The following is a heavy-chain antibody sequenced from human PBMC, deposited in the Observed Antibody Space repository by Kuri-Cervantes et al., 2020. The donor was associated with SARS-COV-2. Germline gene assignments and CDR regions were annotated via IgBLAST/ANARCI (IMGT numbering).Heavy chain of an antibody. CDR3: AAEWSDAFDI. CDR1: GFTFSSYW. J-gene: IGHJ3*02. Sequence: GESLKISCAASGFTFSSYWMSWVRQAPGRVLEWVANIKQDGSEKYYVDSVKGRFTISRDNAKNSLYLQMNSLRAEDTAVYYCAAEWSDAFDIWGQGTMVTVSS. CDR2: IKQDGSEK. D-gene: IGHD2-8*01. V-gene: IGHV3-7*01.